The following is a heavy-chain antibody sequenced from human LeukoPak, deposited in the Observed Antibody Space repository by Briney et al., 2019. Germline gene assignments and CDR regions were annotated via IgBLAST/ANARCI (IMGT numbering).Heavy chain of an antibody. J-gene: IGHJ4*02. D-gene: IGHD3-16*01. Sequence: SQTLSLTCSVSGGSMSSDSFYWNWIRHLPGRVLEWLGYVFHSGGSYYNPALRSRLTISVDASNNQSSLKLTPMPAADTAVYYCARSQIHPGFLDSPGGFLGPPSRVDAWGQGSLVTVSS. CDR3: ARSQIHPGFLDSPGGFLGPPSRVDA. V-gene: IGHV4-31*02. CDR2: VFHSGGS. CDR1: GGSMSSDSFY.